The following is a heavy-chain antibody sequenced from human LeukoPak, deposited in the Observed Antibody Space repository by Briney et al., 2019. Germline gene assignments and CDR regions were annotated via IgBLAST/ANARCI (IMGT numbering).Heavy chain of an antibody. Sequence: LETLSLTCNVSGASISSYYWSWIRQPAGKGLEWIGRIYTSANTNYNPSFKSRATISIDRSKNQFSLNLPSVTAADTAVYYCARDRIWNDAGHDPFDIWGQGTMVTVSS. V-gene: IGHV4-4*07. CDR1: GASISSYY. D-gene: IGHD1-1*01. J-gene: IGHJ3*02. CDR2: IYTSANT. CDR3: ARDRIWNDAGHDPFDI.